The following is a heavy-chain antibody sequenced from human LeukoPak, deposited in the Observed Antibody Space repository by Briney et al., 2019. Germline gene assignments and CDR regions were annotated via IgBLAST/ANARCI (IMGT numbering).Heavy chain of an antibody. J-gene: IGHJ3*02. CDR2: IWFDGSKE. CDR3: ARSSSWLDAFDI. CDR1: GFTFSSYD. D-gene: IGHD6-6*01. Sequence: GGSLRLSCVASGFTFSSYDMHWVRQAPGKGLGWVATIWFDGSKEYYADSVKGRFTISRDNAKNSLYLQMNSLRAEDTAVYYCARSSSWLDAFDIWGQGTMVTVSS. V-gene: IGHV3-33*03.